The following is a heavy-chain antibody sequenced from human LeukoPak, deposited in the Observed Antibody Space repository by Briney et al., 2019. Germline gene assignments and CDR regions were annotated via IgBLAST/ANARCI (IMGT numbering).Heavy chain of an antibody. CDR1: GFTVSNNY. Sequence: PGGSLRLSCTASGFTVSNNYMSWVRQAPGKGLEWVSYISSSSSTIYYADSVKGRFTISRDNAKNSLYLQMNSLRAEDTAVYYCARAWGYDFWSGQTPAFDIWGQGTMVTVSS. CDR3: ARAWGYDFWSGQTPAFDI. D-gene: IGHD3-3*01. CDR2: ISSSSSTI. J-gene: IGHJ3*02. V-gene: IGHV3-11*04.